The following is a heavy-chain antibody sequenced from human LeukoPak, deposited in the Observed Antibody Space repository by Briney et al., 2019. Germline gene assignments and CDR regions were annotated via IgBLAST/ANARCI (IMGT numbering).Heavy chain of an antibody. Sequence: PGGSLRLSCAASGFTFSTYEMNWVRQAPGKGLEWVSYISSSGSTIYYADSVKGRFTISRDNAKNSLYLQMNSLRVEDTAFYYCIKGGRQSSRWNDYWGQGTLVTVYS. CDR2: ISSSGSTI. J-gene: IGHJ4*02. D-gene: IGHD6-13*01. V-gene: IGHV3-48*03. CDR1: GFTFSTYE. CDR3: IKGGRQSSRWNDY.